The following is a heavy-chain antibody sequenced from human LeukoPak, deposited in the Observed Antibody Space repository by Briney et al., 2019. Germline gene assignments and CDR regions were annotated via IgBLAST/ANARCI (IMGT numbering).Heavy chain of an antibody. Sequence: SETLSLTCAVYGGSFSGYYWSWIRQPPGKGLEWIGEINHSGSTNYNPSLKSRVTISVDKSKNQFSLKLSSVTAADTAVYYCARGSSGYSSGWLDYWGQGTLVTVSS. V-gene: IGHV4-34*01. CDR1: GGSFSGYY. CDR3: ARGSSGYSSGWLDY. CDR2: INHSGST. D-gene: IGHD6-19*01. J-gene: IGHJ4*02.